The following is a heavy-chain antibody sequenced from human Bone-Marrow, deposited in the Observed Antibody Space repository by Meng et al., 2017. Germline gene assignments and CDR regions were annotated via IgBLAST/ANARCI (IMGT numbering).Heavy chain of an antibody. CDR3: ARVSLQATIAAAGVVWFDP. V-gene: IGHV4-4*02. J-gene: IGHJ5*02. D-gene: IGHD6-13*01. Sequence: QVQLQESGPGLGKRSGTRALNRAVSGGTISSSNWWSGVRQPPGKGLEWIGEIYHSGSTNYNPSLKSRVTISVDKSKNQFSLKLSSVTAADTAVYYCARVSLQATIAAAGVVWFDPWGQGTLVTVSS. CDR1: GGTISSSNW. CDR2: IYHSGST.